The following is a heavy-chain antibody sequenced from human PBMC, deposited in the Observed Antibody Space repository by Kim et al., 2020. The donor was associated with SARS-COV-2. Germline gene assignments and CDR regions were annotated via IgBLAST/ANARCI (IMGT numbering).Heavy chain of an antibody. CDR1: GGSFSGYY. Sequence: SETLSLTCAVYGGSFSGYYWSWIRQPPGKGLEWIGEINHSGSTNYNPSLKSRVTISVDTSKNQFSLKLSSVTAADTAVYYCAVRFPPYNYYYYYGMDVWGQGTTVTVSS. J-gene: IGHJ6*02. CDR3: AVRFPPYNYYYYYGMDV. V-gene: IGHV4-34*01. CDR2: INHSGST.